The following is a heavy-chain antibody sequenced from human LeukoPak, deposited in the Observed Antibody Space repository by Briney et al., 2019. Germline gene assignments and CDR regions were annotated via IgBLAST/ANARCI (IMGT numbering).Heavy chain of an antibody. CDR3: ARDGYNMGYFDY. V-gene: IGHV4-4*07. D-gene: IGHD5-24*01. CDR2: IYTSGST. Sequence: PSETLSLTCSVSGGSISGYYWSWIRQPAGKGLEWIGRIYTSGSTNYNPSLKSRVTISVDTSKNQFSLKLSSVTAADTAVYYCARDGYNMGYFDYWGQGTLVTVSS. CDR1: GGSISGYY. J-gene: IGHJ4*02.